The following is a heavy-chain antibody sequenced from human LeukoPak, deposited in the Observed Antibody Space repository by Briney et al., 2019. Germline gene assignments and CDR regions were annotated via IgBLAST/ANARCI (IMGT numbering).Heavy chain of an antibody. CDR1: GGSISSGDYY. V-gene: IGHV4-30-4*01. Sequence: SQTLSLTCTVSGGSISSGDYYWSWIRQPPGKGLEWIGYIYYSGSTYYNPSLKSRVTISVDTSKNQFSLKLSSVTAADTAVYYCARENYYDSSGYYYVNAFDIWGQGTMVTVSS. CDR3: ARENYYDSSGYYYVNAFDI. CDR2: IYYSGST. D-gene: IGHD3-22*01. J-gene: IGHJ3*02.